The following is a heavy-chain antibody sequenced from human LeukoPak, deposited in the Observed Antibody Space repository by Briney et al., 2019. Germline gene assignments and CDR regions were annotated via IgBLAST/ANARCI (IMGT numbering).Heavy chain of an antibody. CDR1: GDTVSSNTVA. Sequence: SLTLSLTCAISGDTVSSNTVAWNWIRQSPSRGLEWLGRTYYRSKWYNDYAVSVKSRITIKPDTSKNQFSLQLNPVTPEDTAVYYCGRGFGESPAEYNFDYWGQGTLVTVSS. V-gene: IGHV6-1*01. D-gene: IGHD3-10*01. J-gene: IGHJ4*02. CDR2: TYYRSKWYN. CDR3: GRGFGESPAEYNFDY.